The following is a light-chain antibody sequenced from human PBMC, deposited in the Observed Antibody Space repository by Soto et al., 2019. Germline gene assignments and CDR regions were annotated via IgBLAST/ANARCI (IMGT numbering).Light chain of an antibody. Sequence: IVLTQSPGTLSLSPWERATLSCRASQSVSSSYLAWYQQKPGQAPRLLIYGASSRATGIPDRFSGSGSGTDFTLTISRRETEDVAVYYCQQYGSSPWTFGQGTKVDIK. V-gene: IGKV3-20*01. CDR2: GAS. CDR1: QSVSSSY. J-gene: IGKJ1*01. CDR3: QQYGSSPWT.